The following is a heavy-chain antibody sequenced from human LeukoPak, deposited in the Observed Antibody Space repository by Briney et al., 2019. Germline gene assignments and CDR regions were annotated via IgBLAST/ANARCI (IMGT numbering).Heavy chain of an antibody. CDR2: ISYDGSNK. D-gene: IGHD5-24*01. CDR1: GFTFRSYG. J-gene: IGHJ4*02. V-gene: IGHV3-30*18. CDR3: AQAWRWLQLNY. Sequence: GGSLRLSCAASGFTFRSYGTHWVRQAPGKGLEWVAVISYDGSNKYYADSVKGRFTISRDNSMNTLYLQMNSLRDDDTAVYYCAQAWRWLQLNYWGQGTLVTVSS.